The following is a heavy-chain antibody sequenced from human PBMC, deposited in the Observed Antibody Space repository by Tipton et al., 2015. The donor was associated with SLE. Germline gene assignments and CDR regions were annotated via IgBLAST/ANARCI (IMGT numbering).Heavy chain of an antibody. D-gene: IGHD1-26*01. J-gene: IGHJ4*02. CDR3: ARDASGTHMNYYFDS. CDR1: GFTFDDFA. Sequence: SLRLSCAASGFTFDDFAMHWVRQPPGKGLEWVLSISNSGNYILYSDSVKGRFTSSRDNARNSLHLQMNSQRAEDTGVYFCARDASGTHMNYYFDSWGPGTLVTVSS. V-gene: IGHV3-21*03. CDR2: ISNSGNYI.